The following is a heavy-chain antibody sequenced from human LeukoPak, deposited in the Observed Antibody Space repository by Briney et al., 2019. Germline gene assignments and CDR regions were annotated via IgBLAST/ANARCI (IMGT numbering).Heavy chain of an antibody. V-gene: IGHV3-23*01. CDR1: GFTFSSYA. D-gene: IGHD5-18*01. Sequence: GGSLRLSCAASGFTFSSYAMSWVRQAPGKGLEWVSAISGSCGSTYYADSVKGRFTISRDNSKNTLYLQMNSLRAEDTAVYYCAKDPGGYSYGPQLDYWGQGTLVTVSS. CDR3: AKDPGGYSYGPQLDY. CDR2: ISGSCGST. J-gene: IGHJ4*02.